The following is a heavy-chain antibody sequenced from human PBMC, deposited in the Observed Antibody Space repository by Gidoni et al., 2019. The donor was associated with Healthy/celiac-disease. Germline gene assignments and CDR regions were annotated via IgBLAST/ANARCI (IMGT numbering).Heavy chain of an antibody. Sequence: EVQLVESGGGVVQPGRFLRLSCAASGFTFDDYAMRWVRQAPGKGLEWVSGIRWNSGSIGYADSVKGRFTISRDNAKNSLYLQMNSLRAEDTALYYCAKGGGCSGGSCYSGFDYWGQGTLVTVSS. CDR1: GFTFDDYA. D-gene: IGHD2-15*01. V-gene: IGHV3-9*01. CDR3: AKGGGCSGGSCYSGFDY. CDR2: IRWNSGSI. J-gene: IGHJ4*02.